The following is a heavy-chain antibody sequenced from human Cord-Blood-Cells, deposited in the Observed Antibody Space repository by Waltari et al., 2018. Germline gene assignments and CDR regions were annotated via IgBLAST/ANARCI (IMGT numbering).Heavy chain of an antibody. CDR3: ARDGDTAMAYWYFDL. CDR2: IYYSGST. Sequence: QVQLQESGPGLVKPSQTLSLTCTVSGGSISSGDYYCSWIRQPPGKGLEWIGYIYYSGSTYYNPSLKSRVTISVDTSKNQFSLKLSSVTAADTAVYYCARDGDTAMAYWYFDLWGRGTLVTVSS. CDR1: GGSISSGDYY. V-gene: IGHV4-30-4*08. D-gene: IGHD5-18*01. J-gene: IGHJ2*01.